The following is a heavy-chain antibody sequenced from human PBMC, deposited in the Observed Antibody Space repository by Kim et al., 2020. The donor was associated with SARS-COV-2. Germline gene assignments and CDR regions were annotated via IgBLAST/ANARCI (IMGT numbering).Heavy chain of an antibody. Sequence: YNADSVKGRFTSSRDTSKNTLYLQMNSLRAEDTAIYYCAKRYYYGPFDYWGQGTLVTVSS. CDR3: AKRYYYGPFDY. V-gene: IGHV3-23*01. J-gene: IGHJ4*02. D-gene: IGHD3-10*01.